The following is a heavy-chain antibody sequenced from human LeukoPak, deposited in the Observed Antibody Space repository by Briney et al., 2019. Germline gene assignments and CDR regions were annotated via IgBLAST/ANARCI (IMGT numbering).Heavy chain of an antibody. CDR2: INWNGAST. CDR1: GFNFDDYG. CDR3: ARGYSGYDFGRYFDS. Sequence: PGGSLRLSCAASGFNFDDYGMSWVRQAPGKGLEWVSGINWNGASTSYADSVKGRFTISRDNAKNSLYLQMNSLRDEDTALYYCARGYSGYDFGRYFDSWGQGIVVTVSS. D-gene: IGHD5-12*01. V-gene: IGHV3-20*04. J-gene: IGHJ4*02.